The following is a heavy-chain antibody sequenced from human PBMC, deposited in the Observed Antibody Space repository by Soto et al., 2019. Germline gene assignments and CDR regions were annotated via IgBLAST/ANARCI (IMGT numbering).Heavy chain of an antibody. J-gene: IGHJ4*02. CDR3: AKVEYFDWLSHFDY. Sequence: PGGSLRLSCAASGFTFSSYGMHWVRQAPGKGLEWVAVISYDGSNKYYADSVKGRFTISRDNSKNTLYLQMNSLRAEDTAVYYCAKVEYFDWLSHFDYWGQGPLVTVSS. CDR1: GFTFSSYG. D-gene: IGHD3-9*01. V-gene: IGHV3-30*18. CDR2: ISYDGSNK.